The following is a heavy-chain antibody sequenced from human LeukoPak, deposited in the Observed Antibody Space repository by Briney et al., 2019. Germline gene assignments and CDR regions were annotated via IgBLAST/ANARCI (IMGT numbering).Heavy chain of an antibody. Sequence: GGSLRLSCAVSGFTVTNDYMNWVRQAPGKGLEWVSIICSGGSTYYADSVKGRFTISRDSSNNTLFLQMTNLRADDTAIYYCAKDRGLSLWVGVSNAFDVWGKGTMVTVSS. V-gene: IGHV3-66*01. CDR2: ICSGGST. J-gene: IGHJ3*01. D-gene: IGHD3-10*01. CDR3: AKDRGLSLWVGVSNAFDV. CDR1: GFTVTNDY.